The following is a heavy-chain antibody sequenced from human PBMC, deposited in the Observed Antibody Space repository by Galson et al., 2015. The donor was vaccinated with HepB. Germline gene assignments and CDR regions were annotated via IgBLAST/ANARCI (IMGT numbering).Heavy chain of an antibody. CDR2: IRSKAYGGTT. J-gene: IGHJ6*02. D-gene: IGHD4-17*01. V-gene: IGHV3-49*04. CDR1: GFTFGDYA. CDR3: TRDTSPYGDLYYYYYYGMDV. Sequence: SLRLSCAASGFTFGDYAMSWVRQAPGKGLEWVGFIRSKAYGGTTEYAASVKGRFTISRDDSKSIAYLQMNSLKTEDTAVYYCTRDTSPYGDLYYYYYYGMDVWGQGTTVTVSS.